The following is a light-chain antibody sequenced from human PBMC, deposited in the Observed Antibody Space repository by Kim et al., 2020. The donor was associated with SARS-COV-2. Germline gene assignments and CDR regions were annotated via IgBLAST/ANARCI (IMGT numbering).Light chain of an antibody. CDR3: QQYYSTPPS. CDR2: WAS. Sequence: SATLNCKSSQNVLNKSNKKNYLAWYQQKPRQAPKLLIYWASIRESGVSDRFSGSGSETDFTLTISSLQAEDVAVYYCQQYYSTPPSFGQGTKLEI. J-gene: IGKJ2*03. CDR1: QNVLNKSNKKNY. V-gene: IGKV4-1*01.